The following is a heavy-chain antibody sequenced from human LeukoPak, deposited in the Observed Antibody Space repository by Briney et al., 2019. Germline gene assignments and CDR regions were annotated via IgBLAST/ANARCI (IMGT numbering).Heavy chain of an antibody. CDR2: INHSGST. Sequence: SETLSLTCAVSGGSFSGYYWSWIRQPPAKGLEWIGEINHSGSTNYNPSLKSRVTISVDTSKNQFSLKLSSVTAADTAVYYCARGGDYYDSSGYYHFDYWGQGTLVTVSS. CDR1: GGSFSGYY. J-gene: IGHJ4*02. V-gene: IGHV4-34*01. CDR3: ARGGDYYDSSGYYHFDY. D-gene: IGHD3-22*01.